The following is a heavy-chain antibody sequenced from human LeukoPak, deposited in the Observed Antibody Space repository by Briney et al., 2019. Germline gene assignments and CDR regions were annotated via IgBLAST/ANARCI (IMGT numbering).Heavy chain of an antibody. CDR3: AKNPAGATTIDY. J-gene: IGHJ4*02. CDR1: GFTFSDYY. Sequence: GGSLRLSCAASGFTFSDYYMSWIHQAPGKGLEWVSYISSSGSTIYYADSVKGRFTISRDNSKNTLYLQMNSLRAEDTAVYYCAKNPAGATTIDYWGQGTLVTVSS. CDR2: ISSSGSTI. V-gene: IGHV3-11*01. D-gene: IGHD1-26*01.